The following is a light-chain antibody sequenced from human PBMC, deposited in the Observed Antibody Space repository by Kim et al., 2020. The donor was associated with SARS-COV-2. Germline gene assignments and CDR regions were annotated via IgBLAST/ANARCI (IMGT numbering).Light chain of an antibody. CDR1: SLRSYY. Sequence: AWGKTVRITCQGDSLRSYYASWYQQKPGQAPVLVIYGKNNRPSGIPDRFSGSSSGNTASLTITGAQAEDEADYYCNSRDSSGNFVVFGGGTQLTVL. J-gene: IGLJ2*01. CDR3: NSRDSSGNFVV. V-gene: IGLV3-19*01. CDR2: GKN.